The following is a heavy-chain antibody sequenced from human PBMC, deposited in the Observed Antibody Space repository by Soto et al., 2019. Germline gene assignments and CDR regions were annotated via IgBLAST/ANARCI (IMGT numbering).Heavy chain of an antibody. CDR2: IYYSGST. V-gene: IGHV4-39*01. CDR1: GGSIRSSSYY. J-gene: IGHJ4*02. D-gene: IGHD3-16*02. Sequence: PPDALSLTCTVSGGSIRSSSYYWVWIRQPPGKGLEWIGSIYYSGSTYYTPSLKSRVTISVDTSKNQFSLKLSSVTAADTAVYYCARQGLRLGELSLLGFDYWGQGPLVTVSS. CDR3: ARQGLRLGELSLLGFDY.